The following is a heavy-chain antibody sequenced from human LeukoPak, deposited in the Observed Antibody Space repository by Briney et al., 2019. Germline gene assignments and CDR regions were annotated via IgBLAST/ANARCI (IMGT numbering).Heavy chain of an antibody. J-gene: IGHJ2*01. CDR3: ARYSSTWPYWYFDL. CDR2: IYHSGST. D-gene: IGHD6-13*01. CDR1: GGSISSGSYS. V-gene: IGHV4-30-2*01. Sequence: SQTLSLTCAVSGGSISSGSYSWGWIRQPPGKGLEWIGYIYHSGSTYYNPSLKSQVTISVDRSKNQFSLKLTSVTAADTAVYYCARYSSTWPYWYFDLWGRGTLVTVSS.